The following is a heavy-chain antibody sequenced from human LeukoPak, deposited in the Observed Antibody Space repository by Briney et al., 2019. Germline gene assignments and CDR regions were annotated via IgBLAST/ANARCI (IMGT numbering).Heavy chain of an antibody. V-gene: IGHV3-21*01. Sequence: GGSLRLSCAASGFTFGSYSMNWVRQAPGKGLEWVSSISSSSSYIYYADSVKGRFTISRDNAKNSLYLQMNSLRAEDTAVYYCASGYTKDYYYMDVWGKGTTVTVSS. D-gene: IGHD6-13*01. J-gene: IGHJ6*03. CDR2: ISSSSSYI. CDR1: GFTFGSYS. CDR3: ASGYTKDYYYMDV.